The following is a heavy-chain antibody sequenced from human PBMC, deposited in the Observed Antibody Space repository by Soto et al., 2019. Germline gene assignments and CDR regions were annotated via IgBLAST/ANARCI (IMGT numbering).Heavy chain of an antibody. V-gene: IGHV4-59*01. Sequence: ETLSLTCTVSGGSISGYYWSWIRQPPGKGLEWIGYIYYSGSTNYNPSLKSRVTISIDTSTNQFSLKLDSVTAADTAVYYCARSRAGIAARKPFEYWGQGILVTVSS. J-gene: IGHJ4*02. D-gene: IGHD6-25*01. CDR1: GGSISGYY. CDR3: ARSRAGIAARKPFEY. CDR2: IYYSGST.